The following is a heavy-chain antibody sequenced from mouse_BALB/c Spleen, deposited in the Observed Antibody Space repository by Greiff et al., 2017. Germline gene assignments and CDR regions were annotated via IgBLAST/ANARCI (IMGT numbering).Heavy chain of an antibody. Sequence: EVKLQESGPSLVKPSQTLSLTCSVTGDSITSGYWTWIRKFPGNKLEYMGYISYSGSTYYYPSLKSRISTTRDTSKNQYYLQLNSVTTEDTATYYCARFPHYYGSSGWYFDVWGAGTTVTVSS. D-gene: IGHD1-1*01. CDR3: ARFPHYYGSSGWYFDV. J-gene: IGHJ1*01. V-gene: IGHV3-8*02. CDR1: GDSITSGY. CDR2: ISYSGST.